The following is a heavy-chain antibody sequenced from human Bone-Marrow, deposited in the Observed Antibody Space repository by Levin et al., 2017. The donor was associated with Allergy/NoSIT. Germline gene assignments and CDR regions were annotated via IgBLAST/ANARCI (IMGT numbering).Heavy chain of an antibody. J-gene: IGHJ4*02. Sequence: SGESLKISCSVSGFTFRSHGMHWVRQAPGKGLEYVSAISNGGRTYYEDSLKGRFTISRDNSKDALYLQMSSLRAEDTAVYYCVIATKSRDYSGYDPYYFDYWGQGTLVTVSS. CDR2: ISNGGRT. D-gene: IGHD5-12*01. CDR1: GFTFRSHG. V-gene: IGHV3-64D*06. CDR3: VIATKSRDYSGYDPYYFDY.